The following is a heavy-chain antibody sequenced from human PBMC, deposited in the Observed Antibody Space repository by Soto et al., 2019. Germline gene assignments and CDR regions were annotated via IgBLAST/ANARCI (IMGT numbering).Heavy chain of an antibody. J-gene: IGHJ6*02. Sequence: PGESLKISCKGSGYSFTSYWISWVRQMPGKGLEWMGRIDPSDSYTNYSPSFQGHVTISADKSISTAYLQWSSLKASDTAMYYCARHGYYGSGSYYVPLAIYYYGMDVWDQGTTVTVSS. V-gene: IGHV5-10-1*01. D-gene: IGHD3-10*01. CDR2: IDPSDSYT. CDR3: ARHGYYGSGSYYVPLAIYYYGMDV. CDR1: GYSFTSYW.